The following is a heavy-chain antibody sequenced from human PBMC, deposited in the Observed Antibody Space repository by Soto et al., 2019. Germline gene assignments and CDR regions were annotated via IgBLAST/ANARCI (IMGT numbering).Heavy chain of an antibody. CDR3: ALGRRNYYYYMDV. D-gene: IGHD3-16*01. J-gene: IGHJ6*03. Sequence: EVQLVQSGAEVKKPGESLKISCKGSGYSVTSYWIGWVRQMPGKGLEWRGIIYPGDSDTRYSPSFQGQVTISADKSISTAYLQWSRLKASDTAMYYRALGRRNYYYYMDVWCKGTTVTVPS. CDR2: IYPGDSDT. V-gene: IGHV5-51*03. CDR1: GYSVTSYW.